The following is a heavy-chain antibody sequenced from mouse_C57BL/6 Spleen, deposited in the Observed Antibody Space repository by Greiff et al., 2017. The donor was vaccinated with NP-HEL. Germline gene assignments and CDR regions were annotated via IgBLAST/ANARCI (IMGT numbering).Heavy chain of an antibody. CDR2: IWRGGST. Sequence: VQLQQSGPGLVQPSQSLSITCTVSGFSLTSYGVHWVRQSPGKGLEWLGVIWRGGSTDYNAAFMSRLSITKDNSKSQVFFKMNSLQADDTAIYYCAKNPLYGSSPAMDYWGQGTSVTVSS. D-gene: IGHD1-1*01. CDR3: AKNPLYGSSPAMDY. CDR1: GFSLTSYG. V-gene: IGHV2-5*01. J-gene: IGHJ4*01.